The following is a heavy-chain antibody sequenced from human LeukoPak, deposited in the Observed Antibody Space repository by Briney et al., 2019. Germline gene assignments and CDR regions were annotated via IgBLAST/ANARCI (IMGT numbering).Heavy chain of an antibody. V-gene: IGHV3-48*04. J-gene: IGHJ4*02. Sequence: PGGSLRLSCAASGFTFSNYDMNWVRQAPGKGLEWVSYISSSSSTICNADSVKGRFTISRDNARNSLYPQMNSLRAEDTAVYYCAKRLQSRSGRFDYWGQGTLVTVSS. CDR3: AKRLQSRSGRFDY. D-gene: IGHD6-19*01. CDR2: ISSSSSTI. CDR1: GFTFSNYD.